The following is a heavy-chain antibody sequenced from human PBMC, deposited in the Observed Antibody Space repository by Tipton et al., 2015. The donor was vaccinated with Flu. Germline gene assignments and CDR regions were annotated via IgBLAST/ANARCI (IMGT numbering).Heavy chain of an antibody. J-gene: IGHJ5*02. CDR3: ARVRGYYYGSGSYYPGWFDP. V-gene: IGHV4-39*07. D-gene: IGHD3-10*01. Sequence: LSLTCTVSGAAISSSSYYWDWIRQPPGKGLEWIGSFYYSGRIHYNPSLKSRVTISVDTSQNQFSLKLSSVTAADTAVYYCARVRGYYYGSGSYYPGWFDPWGQGTLVTVSS. CDR1: GAAISSSSYY. CDR2: FYYSGRI.